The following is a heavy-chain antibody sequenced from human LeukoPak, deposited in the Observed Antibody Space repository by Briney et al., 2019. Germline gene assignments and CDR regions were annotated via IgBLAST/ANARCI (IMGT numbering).Heavy chain of an antibody. J-gene: IGHJ4*02. V-gene: IGHV3-23*01. CDR3: VKGRISEDGLDF. Sequence: GGSLRLSCAASGFTFSGSAMTWVRQTPGKGLDGVSSISSFGNTYYADSVKGRFTISRDNSKNMLYLQMNSLRAEDTAVYYCVKGRISEDGLDFWGQGTLVTVSS. CDR2: ISSFGNT. CDR1: GFTFSGSA. D-gene: IGHD6-13*01.